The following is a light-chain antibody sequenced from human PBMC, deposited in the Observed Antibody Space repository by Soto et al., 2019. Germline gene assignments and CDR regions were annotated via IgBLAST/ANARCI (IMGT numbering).Light chain of an antibody. J-gene: IGKJ1*01. Sequence: DIQLTQSPYFLYASVGDRVTITCRASQSISNYLNWYQQKPGKAPRLLIYAASTLQSGAPSRFSGNGSGTDFTLTISSLHPEDFATFYCQQTYGMWTFGHGTKVDIK. V-gene: IGKV1-39*01. CDR3: QQTYGMWT. CDR1: QSISNY. CDR2: AAS.